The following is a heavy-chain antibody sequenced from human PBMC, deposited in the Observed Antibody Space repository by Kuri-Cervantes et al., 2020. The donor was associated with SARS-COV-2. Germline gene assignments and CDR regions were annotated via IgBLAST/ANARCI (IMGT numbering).Heavy chain of an antibody. Sequence: SVQVSCKASGGIFSSYAISWVRQAPGQGLEWMGRIITIFGTANYAQKFQGRVTITADKSTSTAYMELSSLRSEDTAVYYCARDHQRGTFDIWGQGTMVTVSS. D-gene: IGHD1-14*01. V-gene: IGHV1-69*06. CDR1: GGIFSSYA. CDR3: ARDHQRGTFDI. J-gene: IGHJ3*02. CDR2: IITIFGTA.